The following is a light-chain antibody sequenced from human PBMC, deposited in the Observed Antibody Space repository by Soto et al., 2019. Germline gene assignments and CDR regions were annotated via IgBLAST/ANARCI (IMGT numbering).Light chain of an antibody. CDR2: DSS. CDR3: QHYDHRPLS. CDR1: QGINNY. J-gene: IGKJ4*01. Sequence: DIQMTQSPSSLSASVGDRVTITCQASQGINNYLNWYQQKPGKAPELLIYDSSSLKTGVPSRFSGSGSETDFTLTISSLQPDDVATYYCQHYDHRPLSFGGGTKIEIK. V-gene: IGKV1-33*01.